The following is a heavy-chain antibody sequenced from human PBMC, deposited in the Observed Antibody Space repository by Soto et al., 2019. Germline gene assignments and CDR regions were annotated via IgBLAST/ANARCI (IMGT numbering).Heavy chain of an antibody. CDR3: ARVATVVTPWLD. V-gene: IGHV4-59*01. CDR2: IYYSGST. Sequence: QVQLQESGPGLVKPSETLSLNCIVSGGSISSSYWSWLRQPPGKGLEWIGYIYYSGSTNYNPSLKSRLTMSVDTSRNQFSLKLSSVTAADTAVYYCARVATVVTPWLDWGQGILVTVSS. J-gene: IGHJ4*02. CDR1: GGSISSSY. D-gene: IGHD4-17*01.